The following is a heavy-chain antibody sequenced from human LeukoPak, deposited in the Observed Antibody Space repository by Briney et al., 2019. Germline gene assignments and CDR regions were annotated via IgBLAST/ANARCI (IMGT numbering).Heavy chain of an antibody. CDR2: IRSKGNNYAT. D-gene: IGHD4-17*01. J-gene: IGHJ2*01. V-gene: IGHV3-73*01. CDR3: TTLKGSATVTTEWYFDL. CDR1: GCDFRGSA. Sequence: PGGSLRLSCAASGCDFRGSAMHWFRLVSGKGLEYIGRIRSKGNNYATTYAASVKGRFTLSRDDSKNTASLHMNSLKTEDTAVYYCTTLKGSATVTTEWYFDLWGRGTLVTVSS.